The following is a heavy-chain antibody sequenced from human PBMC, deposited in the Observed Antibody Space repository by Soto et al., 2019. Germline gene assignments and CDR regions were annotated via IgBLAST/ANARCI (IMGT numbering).Heavy chain of an antibody. D-gene: IGHD2-21*02. CDR1: GGSISSEYYH. V-gene: IGHV4-30-4*01. CDR2: IHYSGSV. CDR3: AREDDGGDRDYYGLDV. Sequence: PSETLSLTCTVSGGSISSEYYHWTWIRQAPGKGLGWIGYIHYSGSVHYNPSLQSRLTMSVDTSKNLFSLKLSSVTAADTAVYFCAREDDGGDRDYYGLDVWGQGTTVTVSS. J-gene: IGHJ6*02.